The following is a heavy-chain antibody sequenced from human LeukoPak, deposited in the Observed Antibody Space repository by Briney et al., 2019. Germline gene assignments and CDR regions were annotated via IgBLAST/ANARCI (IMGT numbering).Heavy chain of an antibody. J-gene: IGHJ4*02. CDR1: GLAFSNYW. Sequence: GGSLRLSCAASGLAFSNYWMSWVRQAPGKGLEWVANIKPDGGHQNYVDSVKGRFTISRDNAKNSLYLQMNSLRAEDTAIYYCASTCPYCGGSCALGGQGTLVTVSS. CDR2: IKPDGGHQ. V-gene: IGHV3-7*01. D-gene: IGHD2-15*01. CDR3: ASTCPYCGGSCAL.